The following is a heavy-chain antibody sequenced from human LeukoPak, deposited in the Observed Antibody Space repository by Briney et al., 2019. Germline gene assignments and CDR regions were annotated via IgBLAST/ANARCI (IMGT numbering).Heavy chain of an antibody. CDR1: GFTFGTYG. Sequence: PGGSLRLSCAASGFTFGTYGMHWVRQAPDKGLEWVAFIRSDGSYRFYAGSVKGRFTISRDNSKNTLFLQMNSLRVEDTAVYSCARGETARRGALDNWGQGTLVTVSS. CDR2: IRSDGSYR. CDR3: ARGETARRGALDN. J-gene: IGHJ4*02. D-gene: IGHD6-6*01. V-gene: IGHV3-30*02.